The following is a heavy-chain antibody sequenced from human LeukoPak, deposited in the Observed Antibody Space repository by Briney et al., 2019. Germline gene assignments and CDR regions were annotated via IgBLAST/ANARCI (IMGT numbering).Heavy chain of an antibody. V-gene: IGHV4-34*01. CDR3: ARAGPERTTIADY. J-gene: IGHJ4*02. Sequence: PSETLSLTCAVYGGSFSGYYWSWIRQPPGKGLEWIGEINYSGSTNYNPSLKSRVTISVDTSKNQFSLKLSSVTAADTAVYYCARAGPERTTIADYWGQGTLVTVSS. CDR1: GGSFSGYY. CDR2: INYSGST. D-gene: IGHD2/OR15-2a*01.